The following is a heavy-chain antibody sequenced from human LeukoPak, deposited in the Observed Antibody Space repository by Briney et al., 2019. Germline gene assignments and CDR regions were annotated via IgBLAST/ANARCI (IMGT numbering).Heavy chain of an antibody. J-gene: IGHJ4*02. CDR2: INPNSAGT. Sequence: ASVKVCCKASGYTFTCYYMHRVRQAPGQGLEWMGWINPNSAGTNYAQKFQGRVTMTRDTSISTAYMDLSRLRSDDTAVYYCARDSEMATGYFDYWGQGTLVTVPS. D-gene: IGHD5-24*01. CDR3: ARDSEMATGYFDY. V-gene: IGHV1-2*02. CDR1: GYTFTCYY.